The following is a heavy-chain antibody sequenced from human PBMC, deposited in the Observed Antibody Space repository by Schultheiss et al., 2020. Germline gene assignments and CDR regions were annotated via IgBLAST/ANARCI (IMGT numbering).Heavy chain of an antibody. Sequence: SETLSLTCAVYGGSFSTYYWAWIRQPPGKGLEWIGYIYYSGSTNYNPSLKSRVTISVDTSKNQFSLKLSSVTAADTAVYYCARALSPPKLRAQVDYWGQGTLVTVSS. D-gene: IGHD4-17*01. CDR1: GGSFSTYY. CDR2: IYYSGST. CDR3: ARALSPPKLRAQVDY. J-gene: IGHJ4*02. V-gene: IGHV4-59*12.